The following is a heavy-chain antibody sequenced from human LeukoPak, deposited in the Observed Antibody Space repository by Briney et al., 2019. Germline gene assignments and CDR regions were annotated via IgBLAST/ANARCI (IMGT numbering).Heavy chain of an antibody. V-gene: IGHV1-69*05. CDR2: IIPIFGTA. J-gene: IGHJ3*01. D-gene: IGHD3-22*01. CDR1: GGTFSSYA. CDR3: AREDRYYDSSGYRAKWADAFDV. Sequence: SVKVSCKASGGTFSSYAISWVRQAPGQGLEWMGRIIPIFGTANYAQKFQGRVTITTDESTSTAYMELSSLRSEDTAVYYCAREDRYYDSSGYRAKWADAFDVWGQGTMVTVSS.